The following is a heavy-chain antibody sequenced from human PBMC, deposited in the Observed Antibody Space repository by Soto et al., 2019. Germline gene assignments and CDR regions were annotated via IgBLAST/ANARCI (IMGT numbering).Heavy chain of an antibody. J-gene: IGHJ4*02. Sequence: PSETLSLTCAVSGGSISSGGYSWSWIRQPPGKGLEWIGYIYHSGSTYYNPSLKSRVTISVDRSKNQFSLKLSSVTAADTAVYYCARLVAEPYYFDYWGQGTLVTVSS. V-gene: IGHV4-30-2*01. CDR2: IYHSGST. CDR1: GGSISSGGYS. CDR3: ARLVAEPYYFDY. D-gene: IGHD2-2*01.